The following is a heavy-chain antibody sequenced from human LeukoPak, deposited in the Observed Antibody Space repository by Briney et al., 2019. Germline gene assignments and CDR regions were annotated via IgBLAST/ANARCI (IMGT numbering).Heavy chain of an antibody. J-gene: IGHJ2*01. V-gene: IGHV3-64*02. Sequence: GGSLRLSCAASGFTFSSYSMHWVRQAPGKGPEFVSVIGGGGVTTFYADSVKDRFTISRDISKNTLYLEMGSLRAEDMAVYYCAREGGGSGLWYYDLWGRGTLVTVSS. CDR3: AREGGGSGLWYYDL. D-gene: IGHD1-26*01. CDR1: GFTFSSYS. CDR2: IGGGGVTT.